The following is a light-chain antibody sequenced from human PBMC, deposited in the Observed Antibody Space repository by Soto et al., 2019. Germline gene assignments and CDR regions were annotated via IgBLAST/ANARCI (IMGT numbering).Light chain of an antibody. CDR2: GAF. Sequence: IVLTQSPGPLSLSPGDRATLSCRASETISSSSLAWYQQKPGQAPGLLIYGAFSRATGIPDRFRGGGSGTDFTLTISRLEPEDGAVYYCQQYLRCPLTFGGGTRVVMK. CDR1: ETISSSS. V-gene: IGKV3-20*01. CDR3: QQYLRCPLT. J-gene: IGKJ4*01.